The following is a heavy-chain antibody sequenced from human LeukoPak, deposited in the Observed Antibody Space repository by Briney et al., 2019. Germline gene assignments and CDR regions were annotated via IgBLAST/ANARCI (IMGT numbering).Heavy chain of an antibody. CDR2: ISGSGGST. V-gene: IGHV3-23*01. CDR3: AREMGDSSGYYTFDY. J-gene: IGHJ4*02. CDR1: GFTFSSYG. D-gene: IGHD3-22*01. Sequence: GGSLRLSCAASGFTFSSYGMSWVRQAPGKGLEWVSAISGSGGSTYYADSVKGRFTISRDNAKNSLYLQMNSLRAEDTAVYYCAREMGDSSGYYTFDYWGQGTLVTVSS.